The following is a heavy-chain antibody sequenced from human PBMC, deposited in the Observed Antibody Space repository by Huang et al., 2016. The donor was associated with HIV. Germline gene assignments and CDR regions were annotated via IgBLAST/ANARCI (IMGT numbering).Heavy chain of an antibody. CDR1: GGSINDSNYY. Sequence: QLQLQESGPGLVRPSETLSLICTVSGGSINDSNYYWGWIRPPPGKGLEWIGSIYYSGDTDYNPSLKSRVTMSVETSKNRFSLDIRSVAVADTAIYYCARHFGSWSGYFDSWGQGTLVPVSS. J-gene: IGHJ4*02. V-gene: IGHV4-39*01. D-gene: IGHD3-10*01. CDR2: IYYSGDT. CDR3: ARHFGSWSGYFDS.